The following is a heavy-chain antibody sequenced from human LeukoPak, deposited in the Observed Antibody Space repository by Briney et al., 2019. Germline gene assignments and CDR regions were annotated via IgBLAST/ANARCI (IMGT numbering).Heavy chain of an antibody. D-gene: IGHD4-11*01. J-gene: IGHJ4*02. CDR2: ISGSGGST. Sequence: PGGSLRLSCAASGFTFSTYAMSWVRQAPGKGLEWVSLISGSGGSTYYADSVKGGFTISRDNGKNTLSLQMNSLRAEDTALYYCAKERLTTTTFDSWGRGTLVTVSS. CDR1: GFTFSTYA. V-gene: IGHV3-23*01. CDR3: AKERLTTTTFDS.